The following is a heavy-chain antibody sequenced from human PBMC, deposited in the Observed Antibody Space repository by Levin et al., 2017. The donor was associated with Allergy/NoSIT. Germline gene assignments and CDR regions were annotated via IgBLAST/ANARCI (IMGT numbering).Heavy chain of an antibody. CDR3: AREPPYDSSGSPVVNSVWFDS. V-gene: IGHV1-2*02. Sequence: ASVKVSCKASGYTFTGYYVHWVRQAPGQGLEWMGWINPNSGGTNYAQKFQGRVTMTRDTSISTAHMELSRLRSDDTAVYYCAREPPYDSSGSPVVNSVWFDSWGQGTLVTVSS. CDR1: GYTFTGYY. CDR2: INPNSGGT. J-gene: IGHJ5*01. D-gene: IGHD3-22*01.